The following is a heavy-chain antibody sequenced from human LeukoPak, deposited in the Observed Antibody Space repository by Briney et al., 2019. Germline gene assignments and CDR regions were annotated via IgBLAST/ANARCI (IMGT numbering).Heavy chain of an antibody. J-gene: IGHJ4*02. CDR2: INSDSSLM. D-gene: IGHD3-16*01. CDR3: IRDLFDDYSLDY. CDR1: GFTFSSYW. Sequence: GGSLRLSCAASGFTFSSYWMSWVRQAPGKGLEWVSSINSDSSLMFYAESAKGRFTISRDNARNSLYLQMNSLRAEDTAVYYCIRDLFDDYSLDYRGQGALVTVSS. V-gene: IGHV3-21*01.